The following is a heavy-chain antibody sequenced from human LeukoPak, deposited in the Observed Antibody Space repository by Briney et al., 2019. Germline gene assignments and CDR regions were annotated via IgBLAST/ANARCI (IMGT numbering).Heavy chain of an antibody. CDR1: GFTFTTYT. D-gene: IGHD3-22*01. CDR3: AKEVGYDSNGLFDY. V-gene: IGHV3-21*01. CDR2: ITNNSDYI. J-gene: IGHJ4*02. Sequence: PGGSLRLSCAASGFTFTTYTMNWVRQTPGKGLEWVSSITNNSDYIYYAGSVKGRFTISRDNAKNSLFLQMHNLRAEDTAVYYCAKEVGYDSNGLFDYWGQGTLVTVSS.